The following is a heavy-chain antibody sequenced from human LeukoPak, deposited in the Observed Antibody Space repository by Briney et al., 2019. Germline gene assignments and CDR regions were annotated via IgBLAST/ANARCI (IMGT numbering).Heavy chain of an antibody. CDR3: AGNFYDGSGYPTFDY. CDR2: IRYDGSNK. V-gene: IGHV3-30*02. Sequence: GGSLRLSCAASGFTFSSYSMNWVRQAPGKGLEWVAFIRYDGSNKYYADSVKGRFTISRDNNDNLLYLEMTSLRPEDTATYYCAGNFYDGSGYPTFDYWGQGALVAVSS. D-gene: IGHD3-22*01. CDR1: GFTFSSYS. J-gene: IGHJ4*02.